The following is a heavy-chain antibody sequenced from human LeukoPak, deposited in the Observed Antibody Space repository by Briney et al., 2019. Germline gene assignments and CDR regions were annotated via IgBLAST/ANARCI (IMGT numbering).Heavy chain of an antibody. CDR2: IYHSGST. Sequence: SETLSLTCTVSGYSISSGYYWGWSRQPPGKGLEWVGSIYHSGSTYYKPSLKSRVTISVDTSKNQFSLKLSSVTAADTAVYYCARGTTAYYDFWSGPEGYYYMDVWGKGTTVTVSS. J-gene: IGHJ6*03. D-gene: IGHD3-3*01. CDR1: GYSISSGYY. CDR3: ARGTTAYYDFWSGPEGYYYMDV. V-gene: IGHV4-38-2*02.